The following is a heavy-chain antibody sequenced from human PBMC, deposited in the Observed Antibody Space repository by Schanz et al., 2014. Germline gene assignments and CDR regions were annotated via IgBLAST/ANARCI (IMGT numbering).Heavy chain of an antibody. D-gene: IGHD3-16*01. V-gene: IGHV4-31*03. Sequence: QVQLQESGPGLVKPSQTLSLTCTVSGASISSGGYYWDWIRLLPGKGLEWIGYISYSGSTSFNPSLKSRLTMSVDTSKNQFSVGLSSVTAADTAVYYCARHGGIPYYPMDVWGQGTTVTVSS. J-gene: IGHJ6*02. CDR1: GASISSGGYY. CDR2: ISYSGST. CDR3: ARHGGIPYYPMDV.